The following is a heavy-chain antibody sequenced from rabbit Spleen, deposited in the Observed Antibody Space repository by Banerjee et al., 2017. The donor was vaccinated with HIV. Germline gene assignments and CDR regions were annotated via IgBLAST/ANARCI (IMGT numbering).Heavy chain of an antibody. D-gene: IGHD4-1*01. CDR1: GFSFSSGYY. CDR3: AREDSNDAYDL. Sequence: QEQLVESGGGLVQPEGSLTLTCKASGFSFSSGYYMCWVRQAPGKGLEWIACINTATGKGVYASWAKGRFTISKTSSTTVTLQMTSLTAADTATYFCAREDSNDAYDLWGPGTLVTVS. V-gene: IGHV1S45*01. J-gene: IGHJ2*01. CDR2: INTATGKG.